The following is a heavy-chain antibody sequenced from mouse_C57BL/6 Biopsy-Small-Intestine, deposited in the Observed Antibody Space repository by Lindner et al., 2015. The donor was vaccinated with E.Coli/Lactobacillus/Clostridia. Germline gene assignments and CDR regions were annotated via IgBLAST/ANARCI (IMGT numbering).Heavy chain of an antibody. CDR2: IYPGSGNT. Sequence: VQLQESGPELVKPGASVKISCKASGYAFSSYWMNWVKQRPGKGLEWIGWIYPGSGNTKYNEKFKGKATLTADTSSSTAYMQLSSLTSEDSAVYYCARYDGAMDYWGQGTSVTVSS. D-gene: IGHD2-12*01. V-gene: IGHV1-66*01. CDR1: GYAFSSYW. CDR3: ARYDGAMDY. J-gene: IGHJ4*01.